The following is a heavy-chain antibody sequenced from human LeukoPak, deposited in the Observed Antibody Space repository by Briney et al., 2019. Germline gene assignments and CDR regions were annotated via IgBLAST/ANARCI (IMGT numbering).Heavy chain of an antibody. CDR2: IYHSGST. CDR3: ARAHKVLEWFLHSLDS. CDR1: GDSINSINW. Sequence: SETLSLTCAVSGDSINSINWWSWVRQPPGKGLEWIGEIYHSGSTNYNPSLKSRVTISIDKSKNHFSLRLTSVTAADTAVYYCARAHKVLEWFLHSLDSWGQGTLVTVSS. J-gene: IGHJ4*02. V-gene: IGHV4-4*02. D-gene: IGHD3-3*01.